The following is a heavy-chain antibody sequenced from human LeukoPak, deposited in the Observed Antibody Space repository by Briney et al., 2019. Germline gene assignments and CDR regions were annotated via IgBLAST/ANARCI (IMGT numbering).Heavy chain of an antibody. CDR1: GYTFTGYY. V-gene: IGHV1-2*02. Sequence: GASVKVSCKASGYTFTGYYMHWVRQAPGQGLEWMGWINPNSGGTNYAQKFQGRVTMTRDTSISTAYMELSRLRSDDTAVYYCARSAGSSTSSKFDPWGQGTLVTVSS. J-gene: IGHJ5*02. CDR2: INPNSGGT. D-gene: IGHD2-2*01. CDR3: ARSAGSSTSSKFDP.